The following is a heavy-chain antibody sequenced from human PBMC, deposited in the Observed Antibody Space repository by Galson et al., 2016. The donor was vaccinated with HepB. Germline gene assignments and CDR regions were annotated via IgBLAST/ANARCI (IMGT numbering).Heavy chain of an antibody. CDR2: IYHFGST. Sequence: TLSLTCTVSGDSIRRNDYYWTWIRQHPVKGLEWIATIYHFGSTYYNPSLQSRVTISVDTSKNQFYLRLTYLTAADTAVYFCARDEGYYGMDVWGQGTTVIVS. V-gene: IGHV4-31*03. CDR3: ARDEGYYGMDV. CDR1: GDSIRRNDYY. J-gene: IGHJ6*02.